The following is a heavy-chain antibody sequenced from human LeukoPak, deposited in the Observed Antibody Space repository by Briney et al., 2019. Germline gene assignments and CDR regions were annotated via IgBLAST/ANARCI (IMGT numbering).Heavy chain of an antibody. J-gene: IGHJ5*02. CDR1: GSTFSSKA. CDR2: FTGSDGNI. Sequence: GGSLRPSCAVSGSTFSSKALSGVRKAPGKGLEWVSSFTGSDGNIHYADSVKGRFTLSRDSSKETMYLQMISLRADDTATYYCAAGGGNTFNPWGQGILVTVSS. V-gene: IGHV3-23*01. CDR3: AAGGGNTFNP. D-gene: IGHD1/OR15-1a*01.